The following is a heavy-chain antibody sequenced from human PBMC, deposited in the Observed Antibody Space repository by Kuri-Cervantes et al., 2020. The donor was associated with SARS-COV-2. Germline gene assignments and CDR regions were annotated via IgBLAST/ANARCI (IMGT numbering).Heavy chain of an antibody. CDR3: ARGLTKGYSVYDRTWGRSYFDY. D-gene: IGHD5/OR15-5a*01. J-gene: IGHJ4*02. CDR2: IYYSGST. CDR1: GGSVSSGSYY. Sequence: SETLSLTCTVSGGSVSSGSYYWSWIRQPPGKGLEWIGYIYYSGSTSYNPSLKSRVTISVDTSKNQFSLKLSSVTAADTAVYYCARGLTKGYSVYDRTWGRSYFDYWGQGTLVTVSS. V-gene: IGHV4-61*01.